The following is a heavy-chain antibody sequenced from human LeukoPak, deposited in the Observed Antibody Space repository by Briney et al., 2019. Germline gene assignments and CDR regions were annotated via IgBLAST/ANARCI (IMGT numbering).Heavy chain of an antibody. D-gene: IGHD1-26*01. V-gene: IGHV3-21*05. CDR1: EFTFSDYT. J-gene: IGHJ4*02. CDR3: VSGMRVGPCI. CDR2: ISPDSTEI. Sequence: GGSLRLSCAGAEFTFSDYTMNWVRQAPGKGLEWVSYISPDSTEIYYADSVKGRFTISRDNAKNSLYLQMNSLRAEDTAVYYCVSGMRVGPCIWGQGTLVTVSS.